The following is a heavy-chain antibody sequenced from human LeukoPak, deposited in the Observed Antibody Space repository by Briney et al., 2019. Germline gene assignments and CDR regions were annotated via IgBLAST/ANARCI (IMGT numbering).Heavy chain of an antibody. D-gene: IGHD3-10*01. Sequence: PGSSLRLSCAASGFTFSSDAMHWVRQDPDQGLEWVALISSYRSNKYYADSVKGRFTISRDNSKNTLYLQMNSLRAEDTAVYYCARAGNYYGSGSYYAKIDSWGQGTLVTVSS. J-gene: IGHJ4*02. CDR1: GFTFSSDA. CDR2: ISSYRSNK. V-gene: IGHV3-30*01. CDR3: ARAGNYYGSGSYYAKIDS.